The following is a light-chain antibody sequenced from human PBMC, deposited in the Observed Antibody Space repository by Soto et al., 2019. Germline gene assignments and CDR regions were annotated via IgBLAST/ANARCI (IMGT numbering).Light chain of an antibody. Sequence: QPVLKRPPSGTGSPGQAVTISCTGTSSDVGGYNYVSWYQQHPGKAPKLMIYEVSKRPSGVPDRFSGSKSGNTASLTVSGLQAEDEADYYCSSYAGSNNYVFGTGTKVTVL. V-gene: IGLV2-8*01. J-gene: IGLJ1*01. CDR1: SSDVGGYNY. CDR3: SSYAGSNNYV. CDR2: EVS.